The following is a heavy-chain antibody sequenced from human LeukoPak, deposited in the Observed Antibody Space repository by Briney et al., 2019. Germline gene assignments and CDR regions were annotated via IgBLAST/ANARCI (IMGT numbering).Heavy chain of an antibody. Sequence: ASVKVSCKASGGTFSSYAISWVRQAPGQGLEWMGGIIPIFGTANNAQKFQGRVTITTDESTSTAYMELSSLRSEDTAVYYCARATSSTVSWFDPWGQGTLVTVSS. CDR3: ARATSSTVSWFDP. V-gene: IGHV1-69*05. D-gene: IGHD2-2*01. J-gene: IGHJ5*02. CDR1: GGTFSSYA. CDR2: IIPIFGTA.